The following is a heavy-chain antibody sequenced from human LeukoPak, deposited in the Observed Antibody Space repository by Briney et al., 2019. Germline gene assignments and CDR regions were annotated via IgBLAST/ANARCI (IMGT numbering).Heavy chain of an antibody. CDR3: AKDISSSSPLAPLFDY. J-gene: IGHJ4*02. D-gene: IGHD6-6*01. Sequence: GGSLRLSCAASGFTFDDYAMHWVRQAPGKGLEWVSGISWNSGSIGYADSVKGRFTISRDNAKNSLYLQMNSLRAEDMALYYCAKDISSSSPLAPLFDYWGQGTLVTVSS. CDR1: GFTFDDYA. V-gene: IGHV3-9*03. CDR2: ISWNSGSI.